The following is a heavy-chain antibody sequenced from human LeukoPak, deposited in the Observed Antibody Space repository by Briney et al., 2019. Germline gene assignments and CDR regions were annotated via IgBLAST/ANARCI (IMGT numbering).Heavy chain of an antibody. J-gene: IGHJ4*02. D-gene: IGHD3-10*01. V-gene: IGHV3-23*01. Sequence: PGGSLRLSCAASGFTFSSYAMSWVRQAPGKGLEWVSIISGSGAGTDYADSVKGRFTISRDNSTNTLYLQMNSLRGEDTAVYYCAKERTSLVRGVTPIFAYWGQGTLVTVSS. CDR2: ISGSGAGT. CDR1: GFTFSSYA. CDR3: AKERTSLVRGVTPIFAY.